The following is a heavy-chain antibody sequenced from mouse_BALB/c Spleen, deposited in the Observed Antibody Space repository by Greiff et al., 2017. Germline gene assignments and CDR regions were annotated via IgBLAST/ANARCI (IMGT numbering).Heavy chain of an antibody. CDR2: INPSTGYT. Sequence: VQLQQSGAELAKPGASVKMSCKASGYTFTSYWMHWVKQRPGQGLEWIGYINPSTGYTEYNQKFKDKATLTADKSSSTAYMQLSSLTSEDSAVYYCARSDDYDGAMDYWGQGTSVTVSS. J-gene: IGHJ4*01. V-gene: IGHV1-7*01. D-gene: IGHD2-4*01. CDR3: ARSDDYDGAMDY. CDR1: GYTFTSYW.